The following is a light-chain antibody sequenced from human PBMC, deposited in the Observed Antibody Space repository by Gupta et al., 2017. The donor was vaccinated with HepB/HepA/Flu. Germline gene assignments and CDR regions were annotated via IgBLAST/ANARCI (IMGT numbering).Light chain of an antibody. CDR1: QSVSAW. V-gene: IGKV1-5*03. CDR2: KAS. Sequence: IQMTQSPSTLSASVGDRVTITCRASQSVSAWVAWYQQKPEKPPKLLISKASILEDGVPSRFSGSGSGTEFTLSSRSLQSDDFATYYCQQYCNYFRTFGQGTKV. J-gene: IGKJ1*01. CDR3: QQYCNYFRT.